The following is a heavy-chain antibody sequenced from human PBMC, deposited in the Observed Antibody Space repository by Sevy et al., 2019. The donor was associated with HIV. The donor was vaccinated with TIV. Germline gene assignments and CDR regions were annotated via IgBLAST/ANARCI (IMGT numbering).Heavy chain of an antibody. V-gene: IGHV3-15*01. J-gene: IGHJ4*02. Sequence: GESLKISCAASGFTFTNTWMSWVRQAPGKGLEWVGRIKSKTDGGTGDYAEPVKGRFSISRDDSKNKLYLQMNSLKTEDTAVYYCTTGDPYNRYGYMRPYFFDYWGQGTLVTVSS. CDR1: GFTFTNTW. CDR2: IKSKTDGGTG. CDR3: TTGDPYNRYGYMRPYFFDY. D-gene: IGHD5-18*01.